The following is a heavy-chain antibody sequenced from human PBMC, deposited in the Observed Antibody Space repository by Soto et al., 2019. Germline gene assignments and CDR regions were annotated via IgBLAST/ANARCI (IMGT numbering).Heavy chain of an antibody. CDR2: IYPDDSDT. CDR3: TRLISPVAARPS. Sequence: PGESLKISCNRSGYIFTDYWITWERQLPGKGPERMGIIYPDDSDTRYSPSFKGQVTSSADKSINTPYLQWSSLKVSDTAMYFCTRLISPVAARPSWGQGTLVTVSS. J-gene: IGHJ4*02. CDR1: GYIFTDYW. V-gene: IGHV5-51*01. D-gene: IGHD2-15*01.